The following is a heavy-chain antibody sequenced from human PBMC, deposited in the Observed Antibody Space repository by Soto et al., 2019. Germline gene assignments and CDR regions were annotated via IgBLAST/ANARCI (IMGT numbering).Heavy chain of an antibody. J-gene: IGHJ6*02. V-gene: IGHV3-53*01. D-gene: IGHD6-13*01. CDR3: ARSPRVAAASYYYYGLDV. CDR1: GFTVSSNY. CDR2: IYSGGST. Sequence: PGGSLRLSCAASGFTVSSNYMNWVRQAPGKGLEWVSVIYSGGSTYYADSVKGRFTISRDNSKNTLYLQMNSLGAEDTAVYYCARSPRVAAASYYYYGLDVWGQGTTVTVSS.